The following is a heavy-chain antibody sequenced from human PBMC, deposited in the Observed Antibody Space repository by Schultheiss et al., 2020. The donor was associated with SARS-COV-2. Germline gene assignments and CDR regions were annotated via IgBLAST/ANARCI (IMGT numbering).Heavy chain of an antibody. CDR1: GGSFSGYY. D-gene: IGHD3-22*01. CDR2: INHSGST. J-gene: IGHJ3*02. V-gene: IGHV4-34*01. CDR3: ASGGYGSGYFARPKHAFDT. Sequence: SETLSLTCAVYGGSFSGYYWSWIRQPPGKGLEWIGEINHSGSTNYNPSLKSRVTISVDTSKNQFSLKLSSVTAADTAVYYCASGGYGSGYFARPKHAFDTWGQGTMVTVSS.